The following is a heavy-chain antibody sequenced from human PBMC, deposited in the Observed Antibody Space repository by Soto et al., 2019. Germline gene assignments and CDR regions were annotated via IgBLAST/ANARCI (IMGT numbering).Heavy chain of an antibody. CDR3: AGTYDSLDY. V-gene: IGHV3-21*01. J-gene: IGHJ4*02. CDR1: GITYSNYY. Sequence: EVQMVESGGGLVQPGGSLRLSCADYGITYSNYYMNWVRQAPGKGLEWVSSIDSSGSHTFYADSVKGRFTISRDNDITALYLQLNSLRAEDTAVYHCAGTYDSLDYWGQGTLVTVSS. D-gene: IGHD3-22*01. CDR2: IDSSGSHT.